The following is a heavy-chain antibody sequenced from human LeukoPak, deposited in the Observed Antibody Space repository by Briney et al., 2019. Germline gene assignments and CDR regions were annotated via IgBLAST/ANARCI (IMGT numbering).Heavy chain of an antibody. V-gene: IGHV1-2*02. CDR1: GYTFTDYY. Sequence: ASVKVSRKASGYTFTDYYMHWVRQAPGQGLEWMGWINPNSGGTNYAQKFQGRVTMTRDTPISTAYMELSRLTSDDTAVYYCARERGYCSGSRCNFDAFDIWGQGTMVTVSS. D-gene: IGHD2-2*01. J-gene: IGHJ3*02. CDR3: ARERGYCSGSRCNFDAFDI. CDR2: INPNSGGT.